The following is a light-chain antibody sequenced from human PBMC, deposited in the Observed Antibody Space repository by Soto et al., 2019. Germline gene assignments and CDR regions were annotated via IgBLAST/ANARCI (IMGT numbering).Light chain of an antibody. CDR3: QQGYSTLPYT. CDR2: SAS. J-gene: IGKJ2*01. CDR1: QIIRTY. Sequence: DIQMTQSPSSLSASVGDRVTITCRASQIIRTYLNWYQQKPGKAPKLLVHSASTLHSGVPSRFSGSGSGTNFTLTINNLQPEDYATYFCQQGYSTLPYTFGQGTKVDIK. V-gene: IGKV1-39*01.